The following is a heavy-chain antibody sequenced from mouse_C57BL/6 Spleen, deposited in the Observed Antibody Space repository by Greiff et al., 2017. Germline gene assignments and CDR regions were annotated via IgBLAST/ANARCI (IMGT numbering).Heavy chain of an antibody. CDR1: GYTFTSYW. Sequence: QVQLQQPGAELVKPGASVKMSCKASGYTFTSYWMTWVKQRPGQGLEWIGDIYPGSGSTNYNEKFKSKATLTVDTSSSTAYMQLSSLTSEDSAVYYCARYYYSTFDYFDYWGQGTTLTVSS. D-gene: IGHD2-5*01. J-gene: IGHJ2*01. CDR2: IYPGSGST. CDR3: ARYYYSTFDYFDY. V-gene: IGHV1-55*01.